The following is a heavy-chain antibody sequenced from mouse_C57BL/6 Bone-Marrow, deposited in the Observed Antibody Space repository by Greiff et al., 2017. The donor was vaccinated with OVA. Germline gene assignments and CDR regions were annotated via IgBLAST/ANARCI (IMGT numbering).Heavy chain of an antibody. V-gene: IGHV5-9*01. CDR3: ARLTGFDY. D-gene: IGHD4-1*01. Sequence: EVQVEESGGGLVKPGGSLKLSCAASGFTFSSYTMSWVRQTPEKRLEWVATISGGGGNTYYPDSVKGRFTISRDNAKNTLYLQMSSLRSEDTALYYCARLTGFDYWGQGTTLTVSS. CDR1: GFTFSSYT. CDR2: ISGGGGNT. J-gene: IGHJ2*01.